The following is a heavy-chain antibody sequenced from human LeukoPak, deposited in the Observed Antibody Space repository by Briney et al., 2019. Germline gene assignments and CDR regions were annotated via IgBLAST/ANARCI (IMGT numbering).Heavy chain of an antibody. CDR2: IYYSGTT. Sequence: MSSETLSLTCTVSGGSISSSSYYWGWIRQPPGKGLEWIGSIYYSGTTYYNPSLKSRLTISVDTSKNQFSLKLSSVTAADTAVYYCARLHESSGYPNWFDPWGQGTLVTVSS. J-gene: IGHJ5*02. CDR3: ARLHESSGYPNWFDP. D-gene: IGHD3-22*01. CDR1: GGSISSSSYY. V-gene: IGHV4-39*01.